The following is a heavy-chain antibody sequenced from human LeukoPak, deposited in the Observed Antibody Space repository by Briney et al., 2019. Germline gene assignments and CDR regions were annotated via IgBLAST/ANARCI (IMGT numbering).Heavy chain of an antibody. CDR3: AVSPDSSGYYVAFDI. V-gene: IGHV1-18*01. CDR1: GYTFTSYG. Sequence: ASVKVSCKASGYTFTSYGISWVRQAPGQGLEWMGWISAYNGNTNYAQKLQGRVTVTTDTSTSTAYMELRSLRSDDTAVYYCAVSPDSSGYYVAFDIWGQGTMVTVSS. CDR2: ISAYNGNT. D-gene: IGHD3-22*01. J-gene: IGHJ3*02.